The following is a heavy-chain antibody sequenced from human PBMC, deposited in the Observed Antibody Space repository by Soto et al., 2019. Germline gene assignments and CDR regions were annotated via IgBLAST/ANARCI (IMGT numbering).Heavy chain of an antibody. V-gene: IGHV3-21*01. CDR1: GFTFSSYS. J-gene: IGHJ6*02. CDR2: ISSSSSYI. CDR3: ARDRSRFTISAYGMDV. Sequence: GGSLRLSCAASGFTFSSYSMNWVRQAPGKGLEWVSSISSSSSYIYYADSVKGRFTISRDNAKNSLYLQMNSLRAEDTAVYYCARDRSRFTISAYGMDVWGQGTTVTVSS. D-gene: IGHD3-3*01.